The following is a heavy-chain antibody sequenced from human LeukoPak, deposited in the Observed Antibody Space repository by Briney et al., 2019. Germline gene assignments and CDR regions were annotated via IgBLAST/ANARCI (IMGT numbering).Heavy chain of an antibody. CDR1: GFTFSSYW. J-gene: IGHJ6*02. CDR3: ARDHVRGRIRPGNLYYYGMDV. CDR2: IKQDGSEK. Sequence: PGGSLRLSCAASGFTFSSYWMSWVRQAPGKGLERVANIKQDGSEKYYVDSVKGRFTISRDNAKNSLYLQMNSLRAEDTAVYYCARDHVRGRIRPGNLYYYGMDVWGQGTTVTVSS. V-gene: IGHV3-7*01. D-gene: IGHD2-2*01.